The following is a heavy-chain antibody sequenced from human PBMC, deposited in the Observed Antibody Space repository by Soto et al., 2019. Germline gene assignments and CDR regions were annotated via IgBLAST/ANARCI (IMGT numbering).Heavy chain of an antibody. CDR3: ALGTDTWFCDL. D-gene: IGHD3-9*01. Sequence: QVQLQESGPGLVKPSQTLSLTCTVSGGSISSGGYYWSWIRQHPGKGLEWIGYIHESGSMYYKASLKSRVTISIDTSKNQCSLKRTSVTAVDTAVYYCALGTDTWFCDLWGPGTLVTVSS. V-gene: IGHV4-31*03. CDR1: GGSISSGGYY. CDR2: IHESGSM. J-gene: IGHJ2*01.